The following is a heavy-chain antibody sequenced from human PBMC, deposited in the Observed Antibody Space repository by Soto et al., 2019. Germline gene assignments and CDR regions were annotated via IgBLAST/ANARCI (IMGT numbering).Heavy chain of an antibody. Sequence: GGSLRLSCAASGFTFSSYGMHWVRQAPGKGLEWVAVIWYDGSNKYYADSVKGRFTISRDNSKNTLYLQMNSLRAEDTAVYYCAREYYDFWSGYYFSDKDNWFDPWGQGTLVTVSS. D-gene: IGHD3-3*01. V-gene: IGHV3-33*01. J-gene: IGHJ5*02. CDR2: IWYDGSNK. CDR3: AREYYDFWSGYYFSDKDNWFDP. CDR1: GFTFSSYG.